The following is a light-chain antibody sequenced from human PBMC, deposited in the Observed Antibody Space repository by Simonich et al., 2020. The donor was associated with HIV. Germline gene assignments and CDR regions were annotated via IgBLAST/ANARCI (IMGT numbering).Light chain of an antibody. V-gene: IGKV1-NL1*01. Sequence: IQLTQSPSFLAASVGDRVTITCPASQCVSSYLAWYQPKPGKAPNLLLYAASRVQSGVPYRFSGSASGTDYTLTISSLQPEDFATYYCQQYYSTPTFGPGTKVDIK. CDR2: AAS. J-gene: IGKJ3*01. CDR3: QQYYSTPT. CDR1: QCVSSY.